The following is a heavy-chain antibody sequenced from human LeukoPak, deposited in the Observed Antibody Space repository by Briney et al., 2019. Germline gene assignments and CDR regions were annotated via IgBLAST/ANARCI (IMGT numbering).Heavy chain of an antibody. D-gene: IGHD6-19*01. V-gene: IGHV1-18*01. CDR3: ASRAVAGPAYYGMDV. CDR2: ISAYNGNT. Sequence: ASVKVSCKASGGTFSSYGISWVRQAPGQGLEWMGWISAYNGNTNYAQKLQGRVTMTTDTSTSTAYMERRSLRSDDTAVYYCASRAVAGPAYYGMDVWGQGTTVTVSS. J-gene: IGHJ6*02. CDR1: GGTFSSYG.